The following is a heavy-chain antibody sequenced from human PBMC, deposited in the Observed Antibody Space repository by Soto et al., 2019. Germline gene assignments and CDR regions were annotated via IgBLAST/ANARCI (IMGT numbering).Heavy chain of an antibody. V-gene: IGHV3-23*01. Sequence: EVQLLASGGGLVQPGGSLRLSCAVSGLTFSSYAMSWVRQAPGKGLEWVSAISGRGGTTYYAVSVKGRFTISRDNFKNTLYLQMNSLRAEDTAVYYCAKVDNAGAFDIWGQGTVVTVSS. D-gene: IGHD1-20*01. CDR1: GLTFSSYA. CDR2: ISGRGGTT. J-gene: IGHJ3*02. CDR3: AKVDNAGAFDI.